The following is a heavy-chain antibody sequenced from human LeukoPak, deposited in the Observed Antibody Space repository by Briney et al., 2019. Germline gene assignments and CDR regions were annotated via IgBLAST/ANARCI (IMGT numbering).Heavy chain of an antibody. Sequence: PGGSLRLSCAASGFTFSNIAMHWVRQAPGKGLEWVAVISYDGDNEYYADSVKGQFTISRDNSKDRLYLLMNSLRPEDTAMYYCARVRGGRSWYYYGMDVWGRGTTVTVSS. J-gene: IGHJ6*02. CDR3: ARVRGGRSWYYYGMDV. CDR1: GFTFSNIA. CDR2: ISYDGDNE. V-gene: IGHV3-30-3*01. D-gene: IGHD1-14*01.